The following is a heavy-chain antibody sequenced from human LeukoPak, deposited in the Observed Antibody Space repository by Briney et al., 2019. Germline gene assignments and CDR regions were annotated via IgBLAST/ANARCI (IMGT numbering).Heavy chain of an antibody. CDR3: ARRVYYGSGSYSNWFDP. D-gene: IGHD3-10*01. J-gene: IGHJ5*02. V-gene: IGHV4-4*02. CDR2: IYHSGSP. CDR1: GGSISSSNW. Sequence: SETLSLTCTVSGGSISSSNWWIWVRQPPGKGLEWIGEIYHSGSPNYNPSLKSRVTISVDKSKNQFSLNLTSVTAADTAVYYCARRVYYGSGSYSNWFDPWGQGTLVTVSS.